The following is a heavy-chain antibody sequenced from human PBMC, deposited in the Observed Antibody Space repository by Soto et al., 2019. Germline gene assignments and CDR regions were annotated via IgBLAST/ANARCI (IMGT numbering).Heavy chain of an antibody. V-gene: IGHV1-2*04. Sequence: GTSVEACCKASGVALNGYYMCWVRHAHGQWLEWMGWINPNSGGTNYAQKFQGWVTMTRDTSISTAYMELSRLRSDDTAVYYCARSRLPYSGYDTRIRYGMDVWGQGTTVTVSS. CDR3: ARSRLPYSGYDTRIRYGMDV. CDR1: GVALNGYY. D-gene: IGHD5-12*01. CDR2: INPNSGGT. J-gene: IGHJ6*02.